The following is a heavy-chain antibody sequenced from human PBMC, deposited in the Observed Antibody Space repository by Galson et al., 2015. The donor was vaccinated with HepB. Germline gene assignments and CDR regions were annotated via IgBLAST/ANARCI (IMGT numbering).Heavy chain of an antibody. V-gene: IGHV1-18*01. CDR3: AREGGPYCSGGSCYWNWFDP. Sequence: SVKVSCKASGYTFTSYGISWVRQAPGQGLEWMGWISAYNGNTNYAQKLQGRVTMTTDTSTSTAYMELRSLRSDDTAVYYCAREGGPYCSGGSCYWNWFDPWGQGTLVTVSS. J-gene: IGHJ5*02. CDR1: GYTFTSYG. D-gene: IGHD2-15*01. CDR2: ISAYNGNT.